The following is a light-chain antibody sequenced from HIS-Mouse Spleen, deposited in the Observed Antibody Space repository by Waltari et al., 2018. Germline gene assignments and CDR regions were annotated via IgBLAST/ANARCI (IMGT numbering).Light chain of an antibody. Sequence: DIVMTQSPDSLAVSLGERATINCTSSQSVLYSSNNKNYLAWYQQKPGQPPKLLIYWASTRESGVPDRFSGSGSGTDFTLTISSLEPEDFAVYYCQQRSNWLTFGGGTKVEIK. CDR2: WAS. CDR1: QSVLYSSNNKNY. V-gene: IGKV4-1*01. CDR3: QQRSNWLT. J-gene: IGKJ4*01.